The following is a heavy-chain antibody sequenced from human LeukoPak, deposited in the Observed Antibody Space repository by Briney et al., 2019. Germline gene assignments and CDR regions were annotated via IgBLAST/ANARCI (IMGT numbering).Heavy chain of an antibody. CDR3: TRIYGSGTFLPDY. CDR2: VRSLPYGGTT. J-gene: IGHJ4*02. Sequence: GGSLRLSCTASGFTFGDYVLSWFRQAPGKGLEWVGFVRSLPYGGTTEYAASVRGRFTISRDDSKSIAYLQMDSLKTEDTAFYYCTRIYGSGTFLPDYWGQGTLVTVSS. CDR1: GFTFGDYV. D-gene: IGHD3-10*01. V-gene: IGHV3-49*03.